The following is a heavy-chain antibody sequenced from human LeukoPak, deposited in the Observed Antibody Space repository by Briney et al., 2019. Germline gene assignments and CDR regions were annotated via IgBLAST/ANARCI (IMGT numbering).Heavy chain of an antibody. V-gene: IGHV4-34*01. Sequence: SETLSLTCAVYGGSFSGYYWSWIRQPPGKGLEWIGEINHSGSTNCNPSLKSRVTISVDTSKNQFSLKLSSVTAADTAVYYCARAPYDFWSGYLNWFDPWGQGTLVTVSS. D-gene: IGHD3-3*01. J-gene: IGHJ5*02. CDR3: ARAPYDFWSGYLNWFDP. CDR2: INHSGST. CDR1: GGSFSGYY.